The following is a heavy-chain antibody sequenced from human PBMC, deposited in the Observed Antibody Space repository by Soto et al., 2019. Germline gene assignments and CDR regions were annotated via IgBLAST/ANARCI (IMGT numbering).Heavy chain of an antibody. CDR1: GGSISSSSYY. Sequence: QLQLQESGPGLVKPSETLSLTCTVSGGSISSSSYYWGWIRQPPGKGLEWIGSIYYSGSTCYNPSLKSRVTISVDTSKNQFSLKLSSVTAADTAVYYCARGNYDILTGYYNRGPTMYNWFDPWGQGTLVTVSS. CDR3: ARGNYDILTGYYNRGPTMYNWFDP. D-gene: IGHD3-9*01. J-gene: IGHJ5*02. CDR2: IYYSGST. V-gene: IGHV4-39*01.